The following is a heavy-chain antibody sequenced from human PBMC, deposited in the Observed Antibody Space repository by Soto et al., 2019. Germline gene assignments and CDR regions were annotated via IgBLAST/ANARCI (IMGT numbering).Heavy chain of an antibody. CDR3: ARIKGPYCTNGVCYAQVDYYYGMDV. CDR1: GFTFSSYS. Sequence: LRLSCAACGFTFSSYSMNWVRQAPGKGLEWVSYISSSSSTIYYADSVKGRFTISRDNAKNSLYLQMNSLRDEDTAVYYCARIKGPYCTNGVCYAQVDYYYGMDVWGQGTTVTVSS. J-gene: IGHJ6*02. D-gene: IGHD2-8*01. V-gene: IGHV3-48*02. CDR2: ISSSSSTI.